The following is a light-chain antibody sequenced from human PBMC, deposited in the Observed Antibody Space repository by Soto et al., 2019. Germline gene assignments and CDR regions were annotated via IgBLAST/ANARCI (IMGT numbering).Light chain of an antibody. V-gene: IGKV1-12*01. J-gene: IGKJ4*01. CDR1: QGISSW. CDR2: AAS. Sequence: DIQKTQSPSSVSASVGDRVTITCRASQGISSWVAWYQQKPGKAPNLLIYAASSLQSGLPSRFSGSGSGTEFTLTISSLQPEDFATYYCQQADTFPLTFGGGTKVEIK. CDR3: QQADTFPLT.